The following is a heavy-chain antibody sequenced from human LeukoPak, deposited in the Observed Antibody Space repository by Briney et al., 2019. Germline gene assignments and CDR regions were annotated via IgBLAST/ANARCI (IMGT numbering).Heavy chain of an antibody. CDR2: IYPGDSDT. D-gene: IGHD1-7*01. V-gene: IGHV5-51*01. Sequence: GESLKISCKGSGYSFTNYWIGWVRQMPGKGLEWMGIIYPGDSDTRYSPSFQGQVTISADKSISSAYLQWSILKTSDAAMYYCARVATWNYGPDYWGQGTLLSVSS. J-gene: IGHJ4*02. CDR3: ARVATWNYGPDY. CDR1: GYSFTNYW.